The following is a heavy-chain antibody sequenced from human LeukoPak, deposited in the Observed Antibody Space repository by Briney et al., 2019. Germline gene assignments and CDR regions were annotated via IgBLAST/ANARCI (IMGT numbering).Heavy chain of an antibody. J-gene: IGHJ6*02. D-gene: IGHD2-21*02. V-gene: IGHV4-59*01. CDR2: IYYSGST. CDR1: GGSISSYY. Sequence: SETLSLTCTVSGGSISSYYWSWIRQPPGKGLEWIGYIYYSGSTNYNPSLKSRVTISVDTSKNQFSLKLSSVTAADTAVYYCARARYCGGDCYWDLDYYYGMDVWGQGTTVTVSS. CDR3: ARARYCGGDCYWDLDYYYGMDV.